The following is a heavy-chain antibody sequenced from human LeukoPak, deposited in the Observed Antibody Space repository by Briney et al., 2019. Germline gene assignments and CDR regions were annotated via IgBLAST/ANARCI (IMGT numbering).Heavy chain of an antibody. J-gene: IGHJ4*02. Sequence: GGSLRLSCAASGFTFSNFAMNWVRQAPRKGLDWVSAISGSDGITYYADSVKGRFTISRDNSKRMVYLQMNILRAEDTAVYYCAKGGGWLYYFDYWGQGTLVTVSS. V-gene: IGHV3-23*01. CDR3: AKGGGWLYYFDY. D-gene: IGHD6-19*01. CDR2: ISGSDGIT. CDR1: GFTFSNFA.